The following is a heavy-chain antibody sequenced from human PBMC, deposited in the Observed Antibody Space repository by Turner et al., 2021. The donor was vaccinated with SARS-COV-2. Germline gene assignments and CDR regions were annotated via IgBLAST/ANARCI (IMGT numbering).Heavy chain of an antibody. CDR2: MNPNSGHT. J-gene: IGHJ3*02. CDR1: VYTFTTYD. CDR3: AGCDSNGYVGAFDM. V-gene: IGHV1-8*03. Sequence: QVQLVQSGAEVKTPGASVKVSCKASVYTFTTYDINWVRQAAGQGLDWMGWMNPNSGHTAYAQKFQGRVTITRKTSISTVYMELSSLRSDDTAVYYCAGCDSNGYVGAFDMWGQGTMVTVSS. D-gene: IGHD4-4*01.